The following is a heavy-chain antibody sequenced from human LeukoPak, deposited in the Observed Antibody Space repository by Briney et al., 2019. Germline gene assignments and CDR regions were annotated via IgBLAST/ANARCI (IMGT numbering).Heavy chain of an antibody. Sequence: SETLSLTCAVYGGSFSGYYWSWIRQPPGKGLEWIGEINHSGSTNYNPSLKSRVTISVDTSKNQFSLKLSSVTAADTAVYYCARESSMITFGGVIVRKFDYWGQGTLVTVSS. J-gene: IGHJ4*02. CDR3: ARESSMITFGGVIVRKFDY. CDR2: INHSGST. D-gene: IGHD3-16*02. CDR1: GGSFSGYY. V-gene: IGHV4-34*01.